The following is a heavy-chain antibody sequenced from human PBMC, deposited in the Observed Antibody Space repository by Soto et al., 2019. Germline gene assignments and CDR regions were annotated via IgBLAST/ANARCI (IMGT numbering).Heavy chain of an antibody. Sequence: SETLSLTCTVSGGSISSYYWSWIRQPPGKGLEWIGYIYYSGSTNYNPSLKSRVTISVDTSKNQFSLKLSSVTAADTAVYYCARLSDYDDAFDIWGQGTMVTVSS. CDR1: GGSISSYY. V-gene: IGHV4-59*08. J-gene: IGHJ3*02. D-gene: IGHD4-17*01. CDR2: IYYSGST. CDR3: ARLSDYDDAFDI.